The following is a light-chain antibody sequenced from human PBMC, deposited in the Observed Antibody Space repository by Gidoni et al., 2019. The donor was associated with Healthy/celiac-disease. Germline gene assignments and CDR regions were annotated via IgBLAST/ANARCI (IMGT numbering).Light chain of an antibody. CDR1: QSVDGY. V-gene: IGKV3-11*01. J-gene: IGKJ4*01. CDR3: QQRSTRPPLT. CDR2: DVS. Sequence: EIVLTQSPATLSLSPGERATLSCRASQSVDGYLAWYQQKPGQAPRLLIYDVSKSATGIPARFSGSGSGTDFTLTISSLAPEDFAVYYCQQRSTRPPLTFGGGTKVEIK.